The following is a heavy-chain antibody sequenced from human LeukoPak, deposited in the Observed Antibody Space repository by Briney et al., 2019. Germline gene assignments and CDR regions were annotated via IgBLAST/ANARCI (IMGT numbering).Heavy chain of an antibody. Sequence: SETLSLTCAVSGGSISSSNWWSWVRQPPGKGLEWIGEIYHSGSTNYNPSLKSRVTISVDKSKNQFSLKLSSVTAADTAVYYCARDSIYGAGSYNGNWFDPWGQGTLVTVSS. J-gene: IGHJ5*02. CDR2: IYHSGST. CDR3: ARDSIYGAGSYNGNWFDP. D-gene: IGHD3-10*01. CDR1: GGSISSSNW. V-gene: IGHV4-4*02.